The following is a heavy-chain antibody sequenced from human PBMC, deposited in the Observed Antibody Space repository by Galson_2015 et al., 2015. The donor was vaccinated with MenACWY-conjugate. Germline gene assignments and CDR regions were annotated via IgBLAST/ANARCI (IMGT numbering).Heavy chain of an antibody. CDR3: ARRSGWTNDAFDI. V-gene: IGHV1-18*01. CDR1: GYTFTSYG. D-gene: IGHD6-19*01. CDR2: ISAYNGNI. J-gene: IGHJ3*02. Sequence: SVKVSCKASGYTFTSYGFSWVRQAPGQGLEWIGWISAYNGNINYAQKFQGRVTMTTDTSTSTAYMELRSLRSDDTAVYYCARRSGWTNDAFDIWGQETMVTVSS.